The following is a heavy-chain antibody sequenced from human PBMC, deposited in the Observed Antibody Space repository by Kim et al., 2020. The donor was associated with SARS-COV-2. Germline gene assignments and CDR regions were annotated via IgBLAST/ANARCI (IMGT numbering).Heavy chain of an antibody. J-gene: IGHJ4*02. V-gene: IGHV3-23*01. D-gene: IGHD3-22*01. Sequence: GGSLRLSCAASGFTFSSYAMSWVRQAPGKGLEWVSAISGSGGSTYSADSVKGRFTISRDNSKNTLFLQMNSLRAEDTAVYYCAKSQSSGYYRVLIDWGQGTLVTVSS. CDR3: AKSQSSGYYRVLID. CDR2: ISGSGGST. CDR1: GFTFSSYA.